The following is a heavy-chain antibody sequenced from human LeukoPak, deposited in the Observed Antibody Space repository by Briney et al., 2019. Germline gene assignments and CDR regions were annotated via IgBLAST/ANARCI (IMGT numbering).Heavy chain of an antibody. CDR2: ITGSGAST. V-gene: IGHV3-23*01. CDR1: GFTFTSHA. CDR3: AKDGGGSLEWLPPMDV. D-gene: IGHD3-3*01. Sequence: GGSLRLSCAASGFTFTSHAMGWVRQAPGKGLEWVSSITGSGASTYYGDSVKGRFTISRDNSKNTLYLQMNRLRAEDTAVYYCAKDGGGSLEWLPPMDVWGQGTTVTVSS. J-gene: IGHJ6*02.